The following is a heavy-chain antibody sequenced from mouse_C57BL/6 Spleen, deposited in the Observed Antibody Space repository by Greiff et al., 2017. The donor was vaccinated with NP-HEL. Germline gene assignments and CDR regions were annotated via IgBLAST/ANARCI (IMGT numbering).Heavy chain of an antibody. J-gene: IGHJ4*01. Sequence: VQLQQPGAELVKPGASVKMSCKASGYTFTSYWITWVKQRPGQGLEWIGDIYPGSGSTNYNEKFKSKATLTVDTSSSTAYMQLSSLTSEDSAVYYCAREGYDYPYYYAMDYWGQGTSVTVAS. V-gene: IGHV1-55*01. CDR2: IYPGSGST. D-gene: IGHD2-4*01. CDR3: AREGYDYPYYYAMDY. CDR1: GYTFTSYW.